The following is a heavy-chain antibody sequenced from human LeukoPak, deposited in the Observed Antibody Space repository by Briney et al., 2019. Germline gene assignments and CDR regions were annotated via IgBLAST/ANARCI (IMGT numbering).Heavy chain of an antibody. J-gene: IGHJ3*02. V-gene: IGHV4-34*01. CDR1: GGSFSGYY. CDR2: INHSGST. D-gene: IGHD6-19*01. CDR3: ARDKRGSSGWYRFAFDI. Sequence: SETLSLTCAVYGGSFSGYYWSWIRQPPGKGLEWIGEINHSGSTNYNPSLKSRVTISVDTSKSQFSLKLSSVTAADTAVYYCARDKRGSSGWYRFAFDIWGQGTMVTVSS.